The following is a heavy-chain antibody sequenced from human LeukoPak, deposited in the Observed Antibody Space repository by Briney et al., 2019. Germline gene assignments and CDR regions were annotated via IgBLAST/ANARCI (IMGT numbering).Heavy chain of an antibody. CDR1: GGSISSYY. J-gene: IGHJ3*02. CDR3: ARLITGTTTAFDI. V-gene: IGHV4-4*07. D-gene: IGHD1-7*01. Sequence: PSETLSLTCTVSGGSISSYYWSWIRQPAGKGLELIGRIYTSGRTHYNPSLKTRLTMSVDTSKNQFSLKLSSVTAADTAVYYCARLITGTTTAFDIWGQGTMVTVSS. CDR2: IYTSGRT.